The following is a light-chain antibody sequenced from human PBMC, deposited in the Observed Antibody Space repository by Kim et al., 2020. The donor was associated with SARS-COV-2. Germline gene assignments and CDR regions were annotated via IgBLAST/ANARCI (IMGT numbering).Light chain of an antibody. Sequence: LSPGERATLSCRASQSVSSSYLAWYQQKPGQAPRLLIYGASSRATGIPDRFSGSGSGTDFTLTISRLEPEDFAVYYCQQYGSSPRTFGQGTKVDI. CDR2: GAS. V-gene: IGKV3-20*01. CDR3: QQYGSSPRT. J-gene: IGKJ1*01. CDR1: QSVSSSY.